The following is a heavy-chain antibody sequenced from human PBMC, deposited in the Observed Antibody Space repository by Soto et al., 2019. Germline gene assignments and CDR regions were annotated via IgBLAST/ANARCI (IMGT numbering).Heavy chain of an antibody. CDR3: AIYPSCGSYPPLPAY. Sequence: REELRDWYAGSGGTMSPNCLRGGRQALGKGLEWVANIKQHGSEKYYVDSVTGRFTPSRHKDKNSLYLQMNSLRAEDTAVYYCAIYPSCGSYPPLPAYWGQGTLVRVSA. D-gene: IGHD6-19*01. CDR1: GGTMSPNC. CDR2: IKQHGSEK. J-gene: IGHJ4*01. V-gene: IGHV3-7*03.